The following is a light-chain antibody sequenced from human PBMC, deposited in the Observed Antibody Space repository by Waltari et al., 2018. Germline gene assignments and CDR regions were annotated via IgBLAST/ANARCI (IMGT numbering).Light chain of an antibody. CDR1: QSVSRY. CDR2: HTS. CDR3: QKYDSLPAT. V-gene: IGKV3-20*01. Sequence: CRASQSVSRYLAWYQLRPGQAPRLLIYHTSIRATGIPDRFSGSGSGTDFTLAINRLEPEDFAVYYCQKYDSLPATFGQGTKVEIK. J-gene: IGKJ1*01.